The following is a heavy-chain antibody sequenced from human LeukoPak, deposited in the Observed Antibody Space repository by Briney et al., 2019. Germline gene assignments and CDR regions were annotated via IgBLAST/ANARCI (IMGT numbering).Heavy chain of an antibody. J-gene: IGHJ4*02. Sequence: ASVKVSCKASGYTFTGYYMHWVRQAPGQGLEWMGWINPNSGGTNYAQKFQGRVTMTRDTSISTAYMELGRLRSDDTAVYYCARVTNDRSDFDYWGQGTLVTVSS. D-gene: IGHD3-22*01. CDR2: INPNSGGT. CDR1: GYTFTGYY. CDR3: ARVTNDRSDFDY. V-gene: IGHV1-2*02.